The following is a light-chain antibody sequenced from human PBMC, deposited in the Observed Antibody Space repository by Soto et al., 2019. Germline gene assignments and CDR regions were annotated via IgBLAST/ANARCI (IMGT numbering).Light chain of an antibody. Sequence: DIVMTQSPDSLVVPLGERATIHCKATQSLLFSSKNLNYLSWYQQRPGQPTRLLIYWSSTRDSGVPDRFSGSGSGKEFTITISSLQAENVPVYYCQQNYSTPLTFGGGTRFEIK. CDR3: QQNYSTPLT. CDR1: QSLLFSSKNLNY. J-gene: IGKJ4*01. CDR2: WSS. V-gene: IGKV4-1*01.